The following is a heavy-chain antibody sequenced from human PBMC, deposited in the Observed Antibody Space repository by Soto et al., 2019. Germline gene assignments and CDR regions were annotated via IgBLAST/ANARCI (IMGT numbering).Heavy chain of an antibody. V-gene: IGHV4-59*01. CDR2: VYSGGSA. J-gene: IGHJ4*02. CDR3: ASTSRATPGTGLDS. CDR1: PGSIYDYY. Sequence: SETLSLTCNVFPGSIYDYYWSWIRQTPGMRLEWIGFVYSGGSAMYNPSFKCRVIISLETSKNQFSLTLTSLTAADSAMYYCASTSRATPGTGLDSWGQGALVTVSS.